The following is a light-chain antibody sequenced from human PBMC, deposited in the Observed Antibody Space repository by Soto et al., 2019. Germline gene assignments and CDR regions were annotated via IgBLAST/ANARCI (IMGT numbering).Light chain of an antibody. V-gene: IGLV1-44*01. J-gene: IGLJ7*01. CDR2: SNS. Sequence: QLVLTQPPSASGTPGQRVTISCSGTSSNIGSNTVNWYQQLPGTAPKLLMYSNSQRPSGVPDRFSGSKSGTSASLAISGLQSEDEADYYCVAWDDSLNGAVFGGGTQLTV. CDR3: VAWDDSLNGAV. CDR1: SSNIGSNT.